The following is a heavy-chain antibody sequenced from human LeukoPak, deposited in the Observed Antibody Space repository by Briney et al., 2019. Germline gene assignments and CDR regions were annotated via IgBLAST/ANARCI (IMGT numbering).Heavy chain of an antibody. CDR3: AWGYSANGRRGAAAVY. J-gene: IGHJ4*02. V-gene: IGHV4-34*01. D-gene: IGHD6-25*01. Sequence: PSETLSLTCAVYGGSFSGYYWSWIRQPPGKGLEWIGEINHSGSNNYNPSLKSRVTISVDTSKSQFSLKLISVTAADTGVYYCAWGYSANGRRGAAAVYWGQGTLVTVSS. CDR1: GGSFSGYY. CDR2: INHSGSN.